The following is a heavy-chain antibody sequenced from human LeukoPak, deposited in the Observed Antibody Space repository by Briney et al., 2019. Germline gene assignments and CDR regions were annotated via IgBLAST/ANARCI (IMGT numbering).Heavy chain of an antibody. J-gene: IGHJ3*02. Sequence: PSETLSLTCAVYGGSFSGYYWSWIRQPPGKGLEWIGEINHSGSTNYNPSLKSRVTISVDTSKNQFSLKLSSVTAADTAVYYCARVGVIARHAFDIWGQGTMVTVSS. D-gene: IGHD3-16*02. V-gene: IGHV4-34*01. CDR2: INHSGST. CDR3: ARVGVIARHAFDI. CDR1: GGSFSGYY.